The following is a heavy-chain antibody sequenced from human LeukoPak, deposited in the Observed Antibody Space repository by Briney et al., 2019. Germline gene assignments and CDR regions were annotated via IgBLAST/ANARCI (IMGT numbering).Heavy chain of an antibody. Sequence: QAGGSLRLSCAASGFTVSSNYMSWVRQAPGKGLEWVAVIWYDGSNKYYADSVKGRFTISRDNSKNTLYLQMNSLRAEDTAVYYCARDFYGGISHWGQGTLVTVSS. D-gene: IGHD4-23*01. V-gene: IGHV3-33*08. CDR3: ARDFYGGISH. J-gene: IGHJ4*02. CDR1: GFTVSSNY. CDR2: IWYDGSNK.